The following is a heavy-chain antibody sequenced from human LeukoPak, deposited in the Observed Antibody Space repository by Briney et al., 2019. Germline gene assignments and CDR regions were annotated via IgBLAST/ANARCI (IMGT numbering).Heavy chain of an antibody. CDR1: GFTVSSNY. J-gene: IGHJ5*02. V-gene: IGHV4-34*01. CDR3: ARGDDSSGFYNWFDP. D-gene: IGHD3-22*01. Sequence: AGGSLRLSCAASGFTVSSNYMSWIRQPPGKGLEWIGEINHSGSTNYNPSLKSRVTISVDTSKNQFSLKLSSVTAADTAVYYCARGDDSSGFYNWFDPWGQGTLVTVSS. CDR2: INHSGST.